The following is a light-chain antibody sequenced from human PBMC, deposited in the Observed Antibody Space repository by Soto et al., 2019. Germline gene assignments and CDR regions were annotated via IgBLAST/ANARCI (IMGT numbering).Light chain of an antibody. Sequence: EIVLTQSPGTLPLSPGERATLSCRASLSVASNYLAWYQQKPGQAPRLLIYAASGRSTGIPYRFSGSGSGTDFALTISRLEPEDFAVYYCRQYGSAPWTFGQGTKVEIK. CDR2: AAS. CDR1: LSVASNY. J-gene: IGKJ1*01. V-gene: IGKV3-20*01. CDR3: RQYGSAPWT.